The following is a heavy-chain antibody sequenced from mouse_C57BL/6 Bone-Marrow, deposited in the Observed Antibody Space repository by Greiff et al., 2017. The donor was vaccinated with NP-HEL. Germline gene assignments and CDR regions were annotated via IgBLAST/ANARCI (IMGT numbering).Heavy chain of an antibody. V-gene: IGHV5-17*01. Sequence: EVQLVESGGGLVKPGGSLKLSCAASGFTFSDYGMHWVRQAPEKGLEWVAYISSGSSTIYYADTVKGRFTISRDNAKNTLFLKMTSLRSEDTAMYYCARQGMGNYVDYYAMDYWGQGTSVTVSS. CDR2: ISSGSSTI. CDR1: GFTFSDYG. D-gene: IGHD2-1*01. J-gene: IGHJ4*01. CDR3: ARQGMGNYVDYYAMDY.